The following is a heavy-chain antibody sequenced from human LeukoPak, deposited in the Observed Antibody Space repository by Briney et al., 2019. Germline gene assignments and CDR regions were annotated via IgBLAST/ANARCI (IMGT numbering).Heavy chain of an antibody. CDR3: ARAPVDTAMVALTGDHWTDYYYGMDV. V-gene: IGHV3-33*01. CDR2: IWYDGSYK. CDR1: GFAFSNYG. J-gene: IGHJ6*02. Sequence: GRSLRLSCSASGFAFSNYGVHWVRQAPGKGLEWVAVIWYDGSYKYYADSVKGRFTISRDNSKNTLYLQMNSLRAEDTAVYYCARAPVDTAMVALTGDHWTDYYYGMDVWGQGTTVTVSS. D-gene: IGHD5-18*01.